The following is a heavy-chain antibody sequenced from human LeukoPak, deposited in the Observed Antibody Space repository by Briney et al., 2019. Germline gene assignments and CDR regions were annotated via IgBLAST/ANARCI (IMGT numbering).Heavy chain of an antibody. J-gene: IGHJ4*02. CDR3: ARASMDSSNRFDY. CDR2: INPNSGGT. Sequence: ASVKVFCKTSGYIFTGYSMHWVRQAPGQGLEWMGRINPNSGGTNYAQNFQGRVTMTRDTSLSTAYMELSRLRSDDTAVYYCARASMDSSNRFDYWGQGNLVTVSS. CDR1: GYIFTGYS. D-gene: IGHD6-13*01. V-gene: IGHV1-2*06.